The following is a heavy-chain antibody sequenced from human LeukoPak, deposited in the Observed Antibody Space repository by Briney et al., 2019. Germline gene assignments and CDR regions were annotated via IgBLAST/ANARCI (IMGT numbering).Heavy chain of an antibody. CDR1: GFTFNNYG. CDR3: ASNSIAAAGYYFDY. J-gene: IGHJ4*02. D-gene: IGHD6-13*01. Sequence: PGKSLRLSCAASGFTFNNYGMHWVRQAPGKGLEWVAVISYDGSNKYYADSVKGRFTISRDNSKNTLYLQMNSLRAEDTAVYYCASNSIAAAGYYFDYWGQGTLVTVSS. V-gene: IGHV3-30*03. CDR2: ISYDGSNK.